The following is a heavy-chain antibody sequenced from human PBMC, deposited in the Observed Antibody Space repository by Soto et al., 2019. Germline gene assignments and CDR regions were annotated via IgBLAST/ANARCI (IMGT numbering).Heavy chain of an antibody. CDR2: ISSSSSYI. CDR1: GFTFSSYS. CDR3: ATIDYGDYTIDY. V-gene: IGHV3-21*01. D-gene: IGHD4-17*01. J-gene: IGHJ4*02. Sequence: EVQLVESGGGLVKPGGSLRLSCAASGFTFSSYSMNWVRQAPGKGLEWVSSISSSSSYIYYADSVKGRFTISRDNAKNSLYLPMNSLRAEDTAVYYCATIDYGDYTIDYWGPGTLVTGSS.